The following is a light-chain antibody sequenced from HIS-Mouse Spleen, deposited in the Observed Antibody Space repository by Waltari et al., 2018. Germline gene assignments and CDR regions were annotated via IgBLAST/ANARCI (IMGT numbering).Light chain of an antibody. J-gene: IGLJ2*01. Sequence: QSALTQPASVSGSPGQSITIPCTGTRSDVGSYNLVSWYQQHPGKAPKLMIYEGSKRPSGVSNRFSGSKSGNTASLTISGLQAEDESDYYCCSYAGSSTFEVFGGGTKLTVL. CDR3: CSYAGSSTFEV. V-gene: IGLV2-23*03. CDR2: EGS. CDR1: RSDVGSYNL.